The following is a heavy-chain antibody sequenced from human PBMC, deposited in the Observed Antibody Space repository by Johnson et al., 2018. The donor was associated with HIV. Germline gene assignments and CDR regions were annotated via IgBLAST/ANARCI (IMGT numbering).Heavy chain of an antibody. D-gene: IGHD1-26*01. J-gene: IGHJ3*02. CDR1: GFTFNSYP. Sequence: VQLVESGGGVVQPGRSLRLSCAASGFTFNSYPMHWVRQAPGKGLEWVAVISYDGSSTYYADSVKGRFTISRDNSKNSLYLQMNSLSTEDTALYYCTKAQGSLPVEIDAFDIWGQGTMVTVSS. V-gene: IGHV3-30-3*01. CDR3: TKAQGSLPVEIDAFDI. CDR2: ISYDGSST.